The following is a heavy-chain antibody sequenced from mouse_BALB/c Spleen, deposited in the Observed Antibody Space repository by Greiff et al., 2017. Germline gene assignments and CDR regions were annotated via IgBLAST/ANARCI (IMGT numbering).Heavy chain of an antibody. Sequence: QVQLQQSGPGLVQPSQSLSITCTVSGFSLTSYGVHWVRQSPGKGLEWLGVIWSGGSTDYNAAFISRLSISKDNSKSQVFFKMNSLQANDTAIYYCARGGIITTVVDPYAMDYWGQGTSVTVSS. J-gene: IGHJ4*01. D-gene: IGHD1-1*01. V-gene: IGHV2-2*02. CDR1: GFSLTSYG. CDR3: ARGGIITTVVDPYAMDY. CDR2: IWSGGST.